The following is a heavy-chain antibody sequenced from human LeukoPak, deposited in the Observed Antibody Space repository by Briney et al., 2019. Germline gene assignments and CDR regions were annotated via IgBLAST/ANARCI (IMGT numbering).Heavy chain of an antibody. V-gene: IGHV1-69*06. CDR3: ARDWATIVVVPAPRGLGWFDP. CDR2: IIPIFGTA. J-gene: IGHJ5*02. D-gene: IGHD2-2*01. Sequence: SVKVSCKASGGTFSSYAISWVRQAPGQGLEWMGGIIPIFGTANYAQKFQGRVTITADKSTSTAYMELRSLRSDDTAVYYCARDWATIVVVPAPRGLGWFDPWGQGTLVTVSS. CDR1: GGTFSSYA.